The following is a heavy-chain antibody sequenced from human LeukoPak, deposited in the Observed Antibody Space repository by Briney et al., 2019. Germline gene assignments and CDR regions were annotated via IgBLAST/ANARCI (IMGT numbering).Heavy chain of an antibody. D-gene: IGHD6-19*01. V-gene: IGHV1-2*02. CDR2: INPNSGGT. CDR3: ARDSSGWYENWFDP. CDR1: GGTFSSYA. Sequence: EASVKVSCKASGGTFSSYAISWVRQAPGQGLEWMGWINPNSGGTNYAQKFQGRVTMTRDTSISTAYMDLSRLRPDDTAVYYCARDSSGWYENWFDPWGQGTLVTVSS. J-gene: IGHJ5*02.